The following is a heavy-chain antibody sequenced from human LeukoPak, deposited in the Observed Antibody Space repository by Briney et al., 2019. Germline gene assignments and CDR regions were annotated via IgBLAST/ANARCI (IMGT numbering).Heavy chain of an antibody. V-gene: IGHV4-34*01. CDR1: GGSFSGYY. J-gene: IGHJ4*02. D-gene: IGHD6-13*01. CDR2: INHSGST. Sequence: PSETPSLTCAVYGGSFSGYYWSWIRQSPGKGLEWIGEINHSGSTNYNPSLKSRVAISVDTSKNQFSLKLTSVTVADTAVYYCATNDTKTATDTFYWGPGTLVIVSS. CDR3: ATNDTKTATDTFY.